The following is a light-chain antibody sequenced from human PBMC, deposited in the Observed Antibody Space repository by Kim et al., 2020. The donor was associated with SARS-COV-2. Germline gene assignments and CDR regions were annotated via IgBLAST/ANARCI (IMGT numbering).Light chain of an antibody. Sequence: QSALTQPPSVSGSPGQSVTISCTGTNSDVGYLDRVSWYQQSPGTAPNLLIYEVDNRPSGVPYRFSGSKSGNTASLTISGLQAEDEGDYYCSSYTRYQIYVFGTGTKVTVL. V-gene: IGLV2-18*02. J-gene: IGLJ1*01. CDR3: SSYTRYQIYV. CDR2: EVD. CDR1: NSDVGYLDR.